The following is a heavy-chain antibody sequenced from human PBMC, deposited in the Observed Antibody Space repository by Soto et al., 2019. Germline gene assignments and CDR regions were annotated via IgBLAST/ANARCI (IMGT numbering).Heavy chain of an antibody. CDR2: ITTDKGKT. Sequence: ASVKVSCKASGGTFSTYPISWVRQAPGQGLEWMGWITTDKGKTTYAQKFQGRVAMTTDTSTSTAYMELRSLRSDDTAVYYCATRSPAFDYWGQGTLVTVSS. CDR3: ATRSPAFDY. J-gene: IGHJ4*02. V-gene: IGHV1-18*01. CDR1: GGTFSTYP.